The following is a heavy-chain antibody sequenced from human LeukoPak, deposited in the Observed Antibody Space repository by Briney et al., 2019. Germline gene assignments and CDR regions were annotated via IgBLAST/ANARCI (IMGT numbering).Heavy chain of an antibody. V-gene: IGHV3-30*02. CDR3: TTEYNFNYYDSSGYYY. J-gene: IGHJ4*02. D-gene: IGHD3-22*01. CDR2: IRYDGSNK. Sequence: GGSLRLSGAASGFTFSSYGMHWVRQAPGKGLEWVAFIRYDGSNKYYADSVKGRFTISRDNSKNTLYLQMNSLKTEDTAVYYCTTEYNFNYYDSSGYYYWGQGTLVTVSS. CDR1: GFTFSSYG.